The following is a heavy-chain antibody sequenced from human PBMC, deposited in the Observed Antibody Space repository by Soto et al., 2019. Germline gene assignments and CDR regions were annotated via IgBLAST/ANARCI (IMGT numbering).Heavy chain of an antibody. V-gene: IGHV1-18*01. CDR3: ARDLIDCDYIWGSYPPFDY. D-gene: IGHD3-16*02. J-gene: IGHJ4*02. CDR1: GYTFTSYG. Sequence: ASVKVSCKASGYTFTSYGISWVRQAPGQGLEWMGWISAYNGNTNYAQKLQGRVTMTTDTSTSTAYTELRSLRSDDTAVYYCARDLIDCDYIWGSYPPFDYWGQGTLVTVSS. CDR2: ISAYNGNT.